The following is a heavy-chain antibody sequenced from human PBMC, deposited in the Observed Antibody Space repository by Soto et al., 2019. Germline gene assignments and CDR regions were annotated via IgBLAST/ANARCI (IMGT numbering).Heavy chain of an antibody. Sequence: GESLKISCAASDSGFTFNTYSLNWVRQAPGKGLEWVSSISGSREFIYYAESVKGRFTISRDNRKNSVYLQMKSLRAEDTAVYYCAKSGGGSGYLFALDIWGQGTTVTVSS. CDR3: AKSGGGSGYLFALDI. V-gene: IGHV3-21*01. CDR2: ISGSREFI. D-gene: IGHD3-22*01. CDR1: DSGFTFNTYS. J-gene: IGHJ6*02.